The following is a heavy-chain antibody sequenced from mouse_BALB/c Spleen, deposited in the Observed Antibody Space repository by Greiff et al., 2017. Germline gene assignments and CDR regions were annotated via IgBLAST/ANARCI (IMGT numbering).Heavy chain of an antibody. Sequence: EVKLQESGPDLVKPSQSLSLTCTVTGYSITSGYSWHWIRQFPGNKLEWMGYIHYSGSTNYNPSLKSRISITRDTSKNQFFLQLNSVTTEDTATYYCASKITTGDLFAYWGQGTLVTVSA. CDR1: GYSITSGYS. J-gene: IGHJ3*01. CDR3: ASKITTGDLFAY. V-gene: IGHV3-1*02. D-gene: IGHD2-4*01. CDR2: IHYSGST.